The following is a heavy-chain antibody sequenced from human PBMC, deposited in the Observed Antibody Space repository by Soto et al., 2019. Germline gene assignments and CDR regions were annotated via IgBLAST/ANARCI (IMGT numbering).Heavy chain of an antibody. Sequence: QVQLVESGGGLVKPGGSLRLSCAASGFPFSDCYMSWIRQAPGKGLEWLSYISSSGSIISYADSVKGRFTISRDNAKNSLYLQMNSLSAEDTAVYCCASAAVTTGGYYYYGMDVWGQGTTVTVSS. D-gene: IGHD4-17*01. CDR3: ASAAVTTGGYYYYGMDV. CDR1: GFPFSDCY. V-gene: IGHV3-11*01. J-gene: IGHJ6*02. CDR2: ISSSGSII.